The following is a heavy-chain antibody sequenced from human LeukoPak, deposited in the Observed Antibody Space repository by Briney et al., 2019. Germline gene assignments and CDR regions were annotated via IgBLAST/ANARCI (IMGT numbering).Heavy chain of an antibody. Sequence: ETLSLTCTVSGGSISSYYWSWIRQPPGKGLEWIGYIYYSGSTNYNPSLKSRVTISVDTSKNQFSLNLSSVTAADTAVYYCATVYSGYDVVGEDYWGQGTLVTVSS. CDR2: IYYSGST. J-gene: IGHJ4*02. V-gene: IGHV4-59*12. D-gene: IGHD5-12*01. CDR3: ATVYSGYDVVGEDY. CDR1: GGSISSYY.